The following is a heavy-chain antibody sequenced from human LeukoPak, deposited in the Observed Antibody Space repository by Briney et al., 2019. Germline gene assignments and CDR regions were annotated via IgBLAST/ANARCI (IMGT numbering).Heavy chain of an antibody. CDR3: ARLGFGNAFDI. CDR2: INPKSGGT. V-gene: IGHV1-2*02. CDR1: GYTFTGYF. J-gene: IGHJ3*02. D-gene: IGHD3-10*01. Sequence: APVKVSCTASGYTFTGYFMHWVRQAPGQGLEWMGAINPKSGGTKYAQKFQGRVTMTRDTSLNTAYMELSRLTSDDTAVYYCARLGFGNAFDIWGQGTTVTVSS.